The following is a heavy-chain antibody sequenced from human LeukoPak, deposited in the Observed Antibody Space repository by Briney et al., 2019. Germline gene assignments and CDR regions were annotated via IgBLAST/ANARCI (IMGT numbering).Heavy chain of an antibody. D-gene: IGHD6-13*01. Sequence: GGSLRLSCAASGFAFSNCDMHWVRQAPGKGLEWVALISFDGSNKLHADSVKGRFTISRDNSKSTLYLQMNSLRAEDTAMYYCTRGAPAGTGVDYFLYRGQGTLVTVSS. CDR2: ISFDGSNK. CDR1: GFAFSNCD. J-gene: IGHJ4*02. CDR3: TRGAPAGTGVDYFLY. V-gene: IGHV3-30*03.